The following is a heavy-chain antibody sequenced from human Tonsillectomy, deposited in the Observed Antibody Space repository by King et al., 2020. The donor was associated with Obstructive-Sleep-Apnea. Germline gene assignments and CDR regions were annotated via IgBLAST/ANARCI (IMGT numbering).Heavy chain of an antibody. CDR2: ISGIGGMT. CDR3: AKGDAGYCSGGSCYFFDY. J-gene: IGHJ4*02. D-gene: IGHD2-15*01. CDR1: GFTFCSYA. Sequence: EVQLVESGGALGQPGGFLRLSCAASGFTFCSYAMNWVRQTPGKGLEGGPGISGIGGMTYFADSVKGRFTISRDNSKNTLYLQMNSLRADDTAVYYCAKGDAGYCSGGSCYFFDYWGQGTLVTVSS. V-gene: IGHV3-23*04.